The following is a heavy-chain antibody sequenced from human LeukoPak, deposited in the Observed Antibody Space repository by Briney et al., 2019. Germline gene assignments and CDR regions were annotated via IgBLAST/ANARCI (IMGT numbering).Heavy chain of an antibody. CDR3: ARNWNDVAGAEYFQH. D-gene: IGHD1-1*01. J-gene: IGHJ1*01. CDR2: IIPIFGTA. V-gene: IGHV1-69*05. Sequence: SVKVSCKASGDTFSSYAISWVRQAPGQGLEWMGGIIPIFGTANYAQKFQGRVTITTDESTSTAYMELSSLRSEDTAVYYCARNWNDVAGAEYFQHWGQGTLVTVSS. CDR1: GDTFSSYA.